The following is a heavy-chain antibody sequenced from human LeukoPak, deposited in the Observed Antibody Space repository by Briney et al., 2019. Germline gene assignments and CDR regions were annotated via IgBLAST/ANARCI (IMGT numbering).Heavy chain of an antibody. CDR1: GGSISSYF. D-gene: IGHD6-6*01. V-gene: IGHV4-4*07. Sequence: SETLSLTCTVSGGSISSYFWSWIRQPAGKGLEWIGRIYASGSTNYNPSLKSRVTMSVDTSKNQFSLKLTSVTAADTAVYYCARECSSSSGKNAFDIWGQGTMVTVSS. J-gene: IGHJ3*02. CDR2: IYASGST. CDR3: ARECSSSSGKNAFDI.